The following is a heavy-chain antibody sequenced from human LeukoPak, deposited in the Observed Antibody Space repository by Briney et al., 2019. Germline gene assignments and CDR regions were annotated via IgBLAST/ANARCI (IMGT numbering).Heavy chain of an antibody. CDR2: ISSSSSYI. J-gene: IGHJ4*02. V-gene: IGHV3-21*01. CDR1: GFTFSSYS. CDR3: ATNDRAPFEY. Sequence: GGSLRLSCAASGFTFSSYSMNWVRQAPGKGLEWVSSISSSSSYIYYADSVKGRFTISGDNAQNSLYLQMNSLRAEDTAVYYCATNDRAPFEYWGQGNLVTVSS. D-gene: IGHD3-16*01.